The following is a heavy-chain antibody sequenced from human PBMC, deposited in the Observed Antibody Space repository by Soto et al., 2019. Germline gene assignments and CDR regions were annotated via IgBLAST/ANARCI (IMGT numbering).Heavy chain of an antibody. Sequence: QVQLVQSGAEEKKPGASVKVSCKASGYTFTSYAMHWVRQAPGQRLEWMGWINAGNGNTKYSQKFQGRVTITRDTSASTAYMELSSLRSEDTAVYYCAGDKGTMGYYGMDVWGQGTTVTVSS. D-gene: IGHD3-3*01. CDR3: AGDKGTMGYYGMDV. J-gene: IGHJ6*02. V-gene: IGHV1-3*05. CDR2: INAGNGNT. CDR1: GYTFTSYA.